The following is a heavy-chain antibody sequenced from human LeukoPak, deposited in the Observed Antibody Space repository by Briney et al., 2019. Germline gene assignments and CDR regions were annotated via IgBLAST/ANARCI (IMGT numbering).Heavy chain of an antibody. CDR1: GGSISSYY. D-gene: IGHD6-6*01. CDR2: IYYSGST. V-gene: IGHV4-59*01. J-gene: IGHJ6*03. Sequence: PSETLSLTCTVSGGSISSYYWSWIRQPPGKGLEWIGYIYYSGSTNYNPSLKSRVTISVDTSKNQFSLKLSSVTAADTAVYYCARAAWALDKYYYYYMDVWGKGTTVTVSS. CDR3: ARAAWALDKYYYYYMDV.